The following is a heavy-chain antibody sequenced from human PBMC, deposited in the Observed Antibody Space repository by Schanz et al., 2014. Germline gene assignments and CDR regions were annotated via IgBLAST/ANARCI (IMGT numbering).Heavy chain of an antibody. D-gene: IGHD3-22*01. V-gene: IGHV3-53*01. Sequence: EVQLVESGGGLIQPGGSLRLSCAASGFSVSSNYMSWVRQAPGKGLEWVSVIYRGGSTYYAESVKGRLTISRENYKKKMYIKMKRMRAEDAAVYRCARDKNYDDSAEYGMDVWGQGTTVTVSS. CDR1: GFSVSSNY. J-gene: IGHJ6*02. CDR3: ARDKNYDDSAEYGMDV. CDR2: IYRGGST.